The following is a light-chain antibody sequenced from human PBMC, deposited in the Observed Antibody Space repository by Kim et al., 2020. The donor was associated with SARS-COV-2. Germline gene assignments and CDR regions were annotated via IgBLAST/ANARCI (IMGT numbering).Light chain of an antibody. Sequence: SITISCTATSSDVAGYNYVSWYQQHPGKAPKLMISDVSNRPSGVSNRFSGSKSGNTASLTISGLQAEDEADYYCSSYPGSSTICVFGTGTKVTVL. CDR3: SSYPGSSTICV. J-gene: IGLJ1*01. V-gene: IGLV2-14*03. CDR2: DVS. CDR1: SSDVAGYNY.